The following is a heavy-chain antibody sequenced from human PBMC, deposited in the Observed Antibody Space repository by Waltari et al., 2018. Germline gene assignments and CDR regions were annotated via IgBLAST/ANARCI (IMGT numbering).Heavy chain of an antibody. V-gene: IGHV3-30*18. CDR3: AKVLVTDDAFDI. J-gene: IGHJ3*02. CDR1: GFTFSSYG. D-gene: IGHD2-8*02. CDR2: ISYDGSNK. Sequence: QVQLVESGGGVVQPGRSLRLSCAASGFTFSSYGMHWVRQAPGKGLEWVAVISYDGSNKYYADSVKGRFTISRDNSKNTLYLQMNSLRAEDTAVYYCAKVLVTDDAFDIWGQGTMVTVSS.